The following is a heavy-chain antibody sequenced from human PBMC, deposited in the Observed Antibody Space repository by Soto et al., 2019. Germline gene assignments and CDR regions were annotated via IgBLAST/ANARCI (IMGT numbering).Heavy chain of an antibody. D-gene: IGHD6-6*01. Sequence: PSETLSLTCAVYGGSFSGYYWSWIRQPPGKGLEWIGEINHSGSTNYNPSLKSRVTISVDTSKNQFSLKLSSVTAADTAVYYCARVEQLAQGFDPWGQGTLVTVSS. J-gene: IGHJ5*02. CDR3: ARVEQLAQGFDP. V-gene: IGHV4-34*01. CDR2: INHSGST. CDR1: GGSFSGYY.